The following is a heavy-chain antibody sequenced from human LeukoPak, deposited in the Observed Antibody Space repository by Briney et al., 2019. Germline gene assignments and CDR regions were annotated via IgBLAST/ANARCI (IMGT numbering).Heavy chain of an antibody. V-gene: IGHV5-51*01. Sequence: GESLKISCKGSGYSFTSYWIGWVRPMPGKGLEWMGIIYPGDSDTRYSPFFQGQVTLSADKSVSTAYLQWSSLKASDTAIYYCARGGSPGRFDYWGQGTLVTVSS. CDR2: IYPGDSDT. J-gene: IGHJ4*02. CDR1: GYSFTSYW. CDR3: ARGGSPGRFDY. D-gene: IGHD3-16*01.